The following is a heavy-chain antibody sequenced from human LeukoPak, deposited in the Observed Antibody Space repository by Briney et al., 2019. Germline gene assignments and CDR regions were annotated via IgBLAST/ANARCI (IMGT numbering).Heavy chain of an antibody. Sequence: GGSLRLSCATSGFTFSTYWMNWVRQAPGKGLEWVANIKPDGSDKYYVDSVKGRFTISRDNSKNTLYLQMNSLRAEDTAVYYCARDNPVRGVTRGDFDYWGQGTLVTVSS. CDR3: ARDNPVRGVTRGDFDY. D-gene: IGHD3-10*01. CDR2: IKPDGSDK. CDR1: GFTFSTYW. J-gene: IGHJ4*02. V-gene: IGHV3-7*01.